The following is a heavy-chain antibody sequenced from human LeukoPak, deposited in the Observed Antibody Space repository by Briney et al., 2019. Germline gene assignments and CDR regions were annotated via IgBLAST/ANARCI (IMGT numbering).Heavy chain of an antibody. J-gene: IGHJ4*02. V-gene: IGHV4-34*01. Sequence: SETLSLTCAVHGGSFSDNFWSWIRQSSGKGLEWIGEINYSGSTNYNPSLKSRVTISIDTSKIQFPLKLSSVTAADTAVYYCARGAATIDYWGQGTPVTVSS. D-gene: IGHD5-12*01. CDR2: INYSGST. CDR3: ARGAATIDY. CDR1: GGSFSDNF.